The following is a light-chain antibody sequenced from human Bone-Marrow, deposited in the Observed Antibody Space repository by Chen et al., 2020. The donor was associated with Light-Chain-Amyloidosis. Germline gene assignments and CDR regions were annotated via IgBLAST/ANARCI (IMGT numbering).Light chain of an antibody. V-gene: IGLV3-25*03. CDR3: QSADSSGTYEVI. CDR2: RDT. CDR1: DLPTKY. J-gene: IGLJ2*01. Sequence: SYELTQPPSVSVSPGQTARITGSGDDLPTKYAYWYQQKPGQAPVLVIHRDTERPSGISERFSGSSSGTTATLTISGVQAEDEADYHCQSADSSGTYEVIFGGGTQLTVL.